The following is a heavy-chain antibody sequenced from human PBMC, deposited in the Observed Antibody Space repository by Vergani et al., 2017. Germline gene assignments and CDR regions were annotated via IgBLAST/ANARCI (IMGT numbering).Heavy chain of an antibody. D-gene: IGHD3-22*01. CDR1: GFTFDDYA. J-gene: IGHJ4*02. V-gene: IGHV3-23*04. CDR3: AKDRYDSSEN. CDR2: ISGSGGST. Sequence: VQLVESGGGLVQPGRSLRLSCAASGFTFDDYAMHWVRQAPGKGLEWVSGISGSGGSTYYADSVKGRFTISRDNSKNTLYLQMNSLRAEDTAVYYCAKDRYDSSENWGQGTLVTVSS.